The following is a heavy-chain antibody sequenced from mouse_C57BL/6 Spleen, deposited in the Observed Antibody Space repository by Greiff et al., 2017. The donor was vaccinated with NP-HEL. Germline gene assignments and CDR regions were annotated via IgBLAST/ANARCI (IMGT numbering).Heavy chain of an antibody. J-gene: IGHJ3*01. V-gene: IGHV3-6*01. Sequence: VQLKESGPGLVKPSQSLSLTCSVTGYSITSGYYWNWIRQFPGNKLEWMGYISYDGSNNYNPSLKNRISITRDTSKNQFFLKLNSVTTEDTATYYCANREGFAYWGQGTLVTVSA. CDR2: ISYDGSN. CDR1: GYSITSGYY. CDR3: ANREGFAY.